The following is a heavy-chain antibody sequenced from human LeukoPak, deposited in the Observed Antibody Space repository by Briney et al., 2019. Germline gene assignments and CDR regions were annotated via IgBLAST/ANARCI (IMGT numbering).Heavy chain of an antibody. CDR2: INSDGRST. D-gene: IGHD6-19*01. J-gene: IGHJ4*02. Sequence: QPGGSLRLSCAASGFTFSNYLMHWVRQAPGKGLVWVSRINSDGRSTNYADSVKGRFTISRDNAKNTLFLQMNSLRAEDAAVYYCARDLSSSGWSFDYWGQGTLVTVSS. V-gene: IGHV3-74*01. CDR3: ARDLSSSGWSFDY. CDR1: GFTFSNYL.